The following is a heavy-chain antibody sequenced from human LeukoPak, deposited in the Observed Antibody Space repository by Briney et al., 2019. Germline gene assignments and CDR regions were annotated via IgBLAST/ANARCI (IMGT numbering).Heavy chain of an antibody. CDR1: GFTVSSNY. J-gene: IGHJ5*02. V-gene: IGHV3-53*01. Sequence: GGSLRLSCAASGFTVSSNYMSWVRQAPGKGLEWVSVIYSGGSTYYADSVKGRFTISRDNSQNTLFLQMNSLRAEDTAMYYCAREASMNAGRWFDPWGQGTLVTVSS. CDR3: AREASMNAGRWFDP. CDR2: IYSGGST. D-gene: IGHD2/OR15-2a*01.